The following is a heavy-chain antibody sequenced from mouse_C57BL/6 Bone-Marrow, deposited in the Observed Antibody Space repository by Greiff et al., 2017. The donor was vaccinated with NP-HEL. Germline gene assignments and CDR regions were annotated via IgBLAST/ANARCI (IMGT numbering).Heavy chain of an antibody. Sequence: QVQLQQSGAELARPGASVKLFCKASGYTFTSYGISWVKQRTGQGLEWIGEIYPRSGNSYYNEKFKGKATPTADKSSSTAYMELRSLTSEDSAVYFCARRGHCYGSGYRYWGQGTTLTVSS. CDR2: IYPRSGNS. CDR3: ARRGHCYGSGYRY. D-gene: IGHD1-1*01. J-gene: IGHJ2*01. V-gene: IGHV1-81*01. CDR1: GYTFTSYG.